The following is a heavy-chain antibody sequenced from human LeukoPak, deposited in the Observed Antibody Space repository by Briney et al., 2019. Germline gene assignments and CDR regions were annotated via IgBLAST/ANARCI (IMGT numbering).Heavy chain of an antibody. CDR2: IIPILGIA. V-gene: IGHV1-69*04. D-gene: IGHD3-10*01. CDR3: ARDPPMVRDSPWNAFDI. Sequence: ASVKVSCKASGGTFSSYAISWVRQAPGQGLEWMGRIIPILGIANYAQKFQGRVTITADKSTSTAYMELSSLRSEDTAVYYCARDPPMVRDSPWNAFDIWGPGTMVTVSS. J-gene: IGHJ3*02. CDR1: GGTFSSYA.